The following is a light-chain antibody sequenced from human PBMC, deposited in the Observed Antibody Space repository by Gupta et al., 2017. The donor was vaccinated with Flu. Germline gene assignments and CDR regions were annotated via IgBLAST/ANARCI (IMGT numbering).Light chain of an antibody. CDR1: KLGDKY. CDR2: QDS. CDR3: QAWDSSTGV. V-gene: IGLV3-1*01. J-gene: IGLJ2*01. Sequence: SYELPHPPSVSVSPGQTASITCSGDKLGDKYACWYQQKPGQSPVLVIYQDSKRPSGIPERFSGSNSGNTATLTISGTQAMDEADYYCQAWDSSTGVFGGGTKLTVL.